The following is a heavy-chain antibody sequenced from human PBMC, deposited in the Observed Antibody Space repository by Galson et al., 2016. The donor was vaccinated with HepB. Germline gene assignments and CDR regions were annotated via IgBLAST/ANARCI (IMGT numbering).Heavy chain of an antibody. CDR2: IYHSGTT. Sequence: LSLTCSVSGGSINNNNYYWGWLRQPPGKGLEWIGNIYHSGTTYYNPSLNSRVTISLDTSKNQFSLKLISVTAADTALYYCARDRHSNWFDPWGQGTLVTVSS. J-gene: IGHJ5*02. V-gene: IGHV4-39*07. CDR1: GGSINNNNYY. CDR3: ARDRHSNWFDP.